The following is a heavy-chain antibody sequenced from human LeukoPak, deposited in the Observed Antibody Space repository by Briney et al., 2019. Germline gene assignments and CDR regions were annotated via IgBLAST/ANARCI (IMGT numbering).Heavy chain of an antibody. CDR2: IYYSGST. Sequence: AETLCLTCTVSGGSISSSGYYWGRIRQPPGKGLEWIGSIYYSGSTYYNPSLKSRVTISVDTSKNQFSLKLSSVTAADTAVYYCAKATQWLAFDYWGRRTMVADSS. D-gene: IGHD6-19*01. V-gene: IGHV4-39*07. J-gene: IGHJ4*02. CDR1: GGSISSSGYY. CDR3: AKATQWLAFDY.